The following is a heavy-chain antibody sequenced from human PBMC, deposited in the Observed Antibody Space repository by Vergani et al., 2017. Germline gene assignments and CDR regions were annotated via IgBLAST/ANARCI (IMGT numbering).Heavy chain of an antibody. D-gene: IGHD3-10*01. CDR2: ISYDGSNK. J-gene: IGHJ3*02. CDR1: GFTFSSYG. V-gene: IGHV3-30*18. Sequence: QVQLVESGGGVVQPGRSLRLSCAASGFTFSSYGMHWVRQAPGKGLEWVAVISYDGSNKYYADSVKGRFTISRDNSKNTLYLQMNSLRAEDTAVYYCAKDRGRFIDXFDIWGQGTMVTVSS. CDR3: AKDRGRFIDXFDI.